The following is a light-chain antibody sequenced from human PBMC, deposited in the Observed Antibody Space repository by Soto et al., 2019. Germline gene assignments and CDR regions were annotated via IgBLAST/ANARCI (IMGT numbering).Light chain of an antibody. Sequence: QSALTQPASVSGSPGQSITISCTPTTSDFGACNYASWNHQYPAKAPKLNISEVTNRPSGISDRFSGSKSGNTASLTISGHQDEDEADYYCSSYTPSSPYVFGTGTKLTVL. CDR2: EVT. J-gene: IGLJ1*01. CDR3: SSYTPSSPYV. CDR1: TSDFGACNY. V-gene: IGLV2-14*01.